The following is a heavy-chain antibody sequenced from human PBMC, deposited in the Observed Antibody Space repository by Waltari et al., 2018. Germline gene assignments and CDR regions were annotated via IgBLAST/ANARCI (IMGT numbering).Heavy chain of an antibody. Sequence: QVHLAQSGPEVKKPGSPGKASCKASGVTFSGYATSGLRQAPGQGLEWMGGIIPFVDTTNYAQKFQGRVTITADKSTRTAYMELSSLKSEDTAVYYCATDSSGYYPDYWGQGTLVTVSS. CDR1: GVTFSGYA. V-gene: IGHV1-69*14. D-gene: IGHD3-22*01. J-gene: IGHJ4*02. CDR3: ATDSSGYYPDY. CDR2: IIPFVDTT.